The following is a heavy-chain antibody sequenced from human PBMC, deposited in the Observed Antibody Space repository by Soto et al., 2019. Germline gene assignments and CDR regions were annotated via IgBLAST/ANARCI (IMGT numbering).Heavy chain of an antibody. V-gene: IGHV4-4*02. D-gene: IGHD6-19*01. CDR3: ARVAVAGTRFDY. CDR2: IYHSGST. Sequence: QVQLQESGPGLVKPSGTLSLTCAVSGGSISSSNWWSWVRQPPGKGLEWIGEIYHSGSTNYNPSLKRRVTTSVAKSKNQFSLKLSSVPAADTAVYYCARVAVAGTRFDYWGQGTLVTVSS. J-gene: IGHJ4*02. CDR1: GGSISSSNW.